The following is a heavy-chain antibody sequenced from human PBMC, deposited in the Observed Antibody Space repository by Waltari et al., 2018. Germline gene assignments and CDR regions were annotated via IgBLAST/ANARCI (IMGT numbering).Heavy chain of an antibody. CDR1: GFTVSSNY. CDR2: IYSGGST. V-gene: IGHV3-53*02. D-gene: IGHD3-10*01. CDR3: ARDNYGSGSSYYYGMDV. J-gene: IGHJ6*02. Sequence: EVQLVETGGGLIQPGGSLRLSCAASGFTVSSNYMSWVRQAPGKGLEWVSVIYSGGSTYYEDSVKGRFTISRDNSKNTLYLQMNSLRAEDTAVYYCARDNYGSGSSYYYGMDVWGQGTTVTVSS.